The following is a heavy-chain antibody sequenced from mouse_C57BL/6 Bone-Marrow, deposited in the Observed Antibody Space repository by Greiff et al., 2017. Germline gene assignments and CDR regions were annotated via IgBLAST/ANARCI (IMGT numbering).Heavy chain of an antibody. CDR1: GFTFSSYT. D-gene: IGHD1-1*01. V-gene: IGHV5-9*01. J-gene: IGHJ3*01. CDR2: ISGGGGNP. CDR3: ASLITFAY. Sequence: EVKVVESGGGLGKPGGSLKLSWAASGFTFSSYTMSWVRQNPEKRLEWVATISGGGGNPYYPDSVKGRFTISRDNAKNTLYLQMSSLRSEDTALYYCASLITFAYWGQGTLVTVSA.